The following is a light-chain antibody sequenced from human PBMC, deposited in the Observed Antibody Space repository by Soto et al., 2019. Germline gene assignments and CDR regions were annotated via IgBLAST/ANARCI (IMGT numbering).Light chain of an antibody. J-gene: IGKJ4*01. V-gene: IGKV3-11*01. CDR2: DAS. Sequence: DIVLTQSPATLSLSAGERVTITCRASQSVSSYLAWYQQKPGQAPRLLIYDASNRATGIPARFSGSGSGTDFTLTISSLEPEDFAVYYCQQRSNWSTFGGGTKVDIK. CDR3: QQRSNWST. CDR1: QSVSSY.